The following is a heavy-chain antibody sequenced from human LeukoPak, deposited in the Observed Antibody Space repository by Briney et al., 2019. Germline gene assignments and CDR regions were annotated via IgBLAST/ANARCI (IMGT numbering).Heavy chain of an antibody. CDR3: AREIAVAGSPFDY. J-gene: IGHJ4*02. CDR2: IYHCGST. CDR1: GGSISSGGYS. D-gene: IGHD6-19*01. V-gene: IGHV4-30-2*01. Sequence: PSETLSLTCAVSGGSISSGGYSWSWIRQPPGKGLEWIGYIYHCGSTYYKPSLKSRVTISVDRSKNQFSLKLSSVTAADTAVYYCAREIAVAGSPFDYWGQGTLVTVSS.